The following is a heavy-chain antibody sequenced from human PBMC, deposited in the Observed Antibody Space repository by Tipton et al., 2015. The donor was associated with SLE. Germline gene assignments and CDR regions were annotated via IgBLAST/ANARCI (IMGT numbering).Heavy chain of an antibody. CDR3: AREGCSSTSCYTGGWFDS. V-gene: IGHV4-39*07. Sequence: TLSLTCTVSGGSISSSSYYWGWIRQPPGKGLEWIGSIYYSGSTYYNASLKSRVTTSVDTSKNQFSLKLSSVTAADTAVYYCAREGCSSTSCYTGGWFDSGGQGTLVTVSS. J-gene: IGHJ5*01. CDR2: IYYSGST. D-gene: IGHD2-2*02. CDR1: GGSISSSSYY.